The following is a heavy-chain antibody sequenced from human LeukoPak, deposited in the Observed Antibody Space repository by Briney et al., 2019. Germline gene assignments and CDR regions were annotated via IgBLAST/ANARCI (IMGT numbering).Heavy chain of an antibody. CDR1: GGSMTSGSHY. CDR3: ARHVSQGAYYYYFVDV. CDR2: IRYTGGT. V-gene: IGHV4-39*01. D-gene: IGHD3-16*01. Sequence: PSETLSLTCTVSGGSMTSGSHYWGWIRQAPGKGLEWIGTIRYTGGTYYNPSLRSRVTIYALTSKNQFSLKLNSVTATDTAVYYCARHVSQGAYYYYFVDVWGKGATVTVSS. J-gene: IGHJ6*03.